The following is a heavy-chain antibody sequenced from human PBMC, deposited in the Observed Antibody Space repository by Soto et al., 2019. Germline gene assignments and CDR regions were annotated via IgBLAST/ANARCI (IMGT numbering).Heavy chain of an antibody. D-gene: IGHD2-15*01. CDR2: IIPIFGTA. CDR1: GGTFSSYA. Sequence: SVKVSCKASGGTFSSYAISWVRQAPGQGLEWMGGIIPIFGTANYAQKFQGRVTITADESTSTAYMELSSLRSEDTAVYYCARDQKSILLSSTSSAHYYHPYAMDFWGQGTTVTLSS. CDR3: ARDQKSILLSSTSSAHYYHPYAMDF. J-gene: IGHJ6*02. V-gene: IGHV1-69*13.